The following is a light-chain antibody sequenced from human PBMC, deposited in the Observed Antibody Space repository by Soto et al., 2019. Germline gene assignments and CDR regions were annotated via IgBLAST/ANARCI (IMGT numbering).Light chain of an antibody. CDR1: QSVSSN. J-gene: IGKJ2*01. V-gene: IGKV3-15*01. Sequence: EIVMTQSPATLSVSPGERATLSCRASQSVSSNLAWFQQKPGQAPRLLIYTASTRATGIPARLSGSGSGTEFTLTISSLQSEDFAVYYCQQYNDWPPMYTFGQGTKLEI. CDR3: QQYNDWPPMYT. CDR2: TAS.